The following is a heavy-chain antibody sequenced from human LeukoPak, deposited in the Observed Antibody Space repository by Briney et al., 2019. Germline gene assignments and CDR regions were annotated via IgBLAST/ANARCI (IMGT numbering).Heavy chain of an antibody. D-gene: IGHD6-19*01. Sequence: GASVKVSCKASGYTFTSYDINWVRQATGQGLEWMGWMNPNSGNTGYAQKFQGRVTMTRNTSISTAYMELSSLRSEDTAVYYCARVHSSKRRYYFDYWGQGTLVTVSS. CDR1: GYTFTSYD. CDR2: MNPNSGNT. V-gene: IGHV1-8*01. J-gene: IGHJ4*02. CDR3: ARVHSSKRRYYFDY.